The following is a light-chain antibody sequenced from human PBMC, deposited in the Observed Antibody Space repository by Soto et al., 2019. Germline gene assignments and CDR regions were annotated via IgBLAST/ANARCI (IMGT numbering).Light chain of an antibody. CDR3: FSYSSERVAM. CDR1: GNDPSVYSF. CDR2: DVT. J-gene: IGLJ3*02. Sequence: QSALTQPASVSGSPGQSITISCSGAGNDPSVYSFVSWYQQHPGNAPRLFIFDVTHRPSGVSDRFSGSKSGATASLTISGLQPQDEFDYFCFSYSSERVAMFGGGTKLTVL. V-gene: IGLV2-14*03.